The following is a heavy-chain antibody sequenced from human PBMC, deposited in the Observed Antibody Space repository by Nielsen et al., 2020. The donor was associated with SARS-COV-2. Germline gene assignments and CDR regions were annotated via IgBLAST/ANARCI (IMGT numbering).Heavy chain of an antibody. V-gene: IGHV1-69*13. J-gene: IGHJ4*02. D-gene: IGHD2-8*01. CDR3: ARGRYCTNGVCYTLIDY. CDR1: GGTFSSYA. Sequence: SVKVSCKASGGTFSSYAISWVRQAPGQGLEWMGGIIPIFGTANYAQKFQGRVTITADESTSTAYMELSSLRSEDTAVYYCARGRYCTNGVCYTLIDYWGQGTLVTVSS. CDR2: IIPIFGTA.